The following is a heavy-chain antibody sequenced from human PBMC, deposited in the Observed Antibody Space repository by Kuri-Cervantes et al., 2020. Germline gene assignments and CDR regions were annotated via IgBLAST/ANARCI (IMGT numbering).Heavy chain of an antibody. Sequence: SETLSLTCTVSGDSISGGDYYWTWIRQHPGKGLEWIGFIYYSGSTYYNPSLKSRITISVDTSKNQFSLKLTSVTAADTAVYYCARDGGYATRSWFDPWGQGTLVTVSS. CDR1: GDSISGGDYY. CDR3: ARDGGYATRSWFDP. CDR2: IYYSGST. D-gene: IGHD2-8*01. J-gene: IGHJ5*02. V-gene: IGHV4-31*03.